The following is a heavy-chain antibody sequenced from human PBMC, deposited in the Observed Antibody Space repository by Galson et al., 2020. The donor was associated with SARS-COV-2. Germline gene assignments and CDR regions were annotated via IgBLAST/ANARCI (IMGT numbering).Heavy chain of an antibody. Sequence: GESLKISCAASGFTFSSYAMHWVRQAPGKGLEWVAVISYDGSNKYYADSVKGRFTISRDNSKNTLYLQMNSLRAEDTAVYYCAREGGNWFDPWGQGTLVTVSS. CDR2: ISYDGSNK. J-gene: IGHJ5*02. V-gene: IGHV3-30-3*01. CDR3: AREGGNWFDP. CDR1: GFTFSSYA.